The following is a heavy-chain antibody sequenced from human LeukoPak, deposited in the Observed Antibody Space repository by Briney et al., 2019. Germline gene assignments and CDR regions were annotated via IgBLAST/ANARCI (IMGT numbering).Heavy chain of an antibody. CDR3: ARSPSLYFDY. J-gene: IGHJ4*02. V-gene: IGHV4-39*01. CDR1: GGSIRSSYYY. Sequence: SETLSLTCTVSGGSIRSSYYYWGWIRQPPGKGLEWIGSIYGSGSTYYNPSLKSRVTISVDTSKNQFSLKLSSVTAADTAVYYCARSPSLYFDYWGQGTLVTVSS. CDR2: IYGSGST.